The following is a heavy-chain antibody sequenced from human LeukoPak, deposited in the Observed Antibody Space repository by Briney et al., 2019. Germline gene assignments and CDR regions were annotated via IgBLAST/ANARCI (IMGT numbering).Heavy chain of an antibody. CDR3: TKNSLVVVITNYWYFDL. CDR1: GFTFSSYV. Sequence: GGSLTLSCAASGFTFSSYVMSWVRQAPGKGLEWISAVSDTGRTTYYADSVKGRFTISRDDSKNTLYLKMNSMRADDTAVYYCTKNSLVVVITNYWYFDLWGRGTLVTVSS. V-gene: IGHV3-23*01. D-gene: IGHD3-22*01. J-gene: IGHJ2*01. CDR2: VSDTGRTT.